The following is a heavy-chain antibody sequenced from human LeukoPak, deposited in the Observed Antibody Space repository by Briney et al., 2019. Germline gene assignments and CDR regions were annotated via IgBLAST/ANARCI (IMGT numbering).Heavy chain of an antibody. CDR2: INTNTGNP. CDR3: ARDLDYDILTGYYNSAFDI. J-gene: IGHJ3*02. Sequence: ASVKVSCKASGYTFTNYHMNWVRQAPGQGLEWMGWINTNTGNPTYAQGFTGRFVFSLDTSVSTAYLQISSLKAEDTAVYYCARDLDYDILTGYYNSAFDIWGQGTMVTVSS. CDR1: GYTFTNYH. D-gene: IGHD3-9*01. V-gene: IGHV7-4-1*02.